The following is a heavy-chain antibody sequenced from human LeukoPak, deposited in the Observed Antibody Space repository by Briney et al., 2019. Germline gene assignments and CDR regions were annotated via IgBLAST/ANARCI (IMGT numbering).Heavy chain of an antibody. CDR1: GYTFTSYA. J-gene: IGHJ4*02. Sequence: SVKVSCKASGYTFTSYAMNWVRQAPGQGLEWMGGIVPIFGAANYAQKFQGRVTITADESTSTAYMELSSLRSEDTAVYYCARYYSGWYYFDYWGQGTLVTVSS. CDR2: IVPIFGAA. D-gene: IGHD6-19*01. CDR3: ARYYSGWYYFDY. V-gene: IGHV1-69*13.